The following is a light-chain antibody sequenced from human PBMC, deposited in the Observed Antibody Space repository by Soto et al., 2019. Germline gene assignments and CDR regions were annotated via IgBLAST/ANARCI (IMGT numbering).Light chain of an antibody. CDR3: SSYTTISTLVI. Sequence: QSALPQPASVSGSPGQSITISCTGSSSDIGGYDYVSWYQQHPGKAPKLIIYDVTNRPSGVSNRFSGSKSGNTASLTISGLQAEDESDYYCSSYTTISTLVIFGGGTKLTVL. CDR2: DVT. CDR1: SSDIGGYDY. J-gene: IGLJ2*01. V-gene: IGLV2-14*01.